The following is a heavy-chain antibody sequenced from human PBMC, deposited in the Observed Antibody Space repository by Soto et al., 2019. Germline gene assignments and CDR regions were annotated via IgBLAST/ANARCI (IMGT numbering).Heavy chain of an antibody. J-gene: IGHJ4*02. CDR3: ARAFDDSSGYYGGLGY. V-gene: IGHV4-30-4*08. D-gene: IGHD3-22*01. CDR1: GGSISSGDYY. Sequence: SETLSLTCTVSGGSISSGDYYWSWIRQPPGKGLEWIGYIYYSGSTYYNPSLKNRITISVDTPKNQLSLKLSSVTAADTAVYYCARAFDDSSGYYGGLGYWGQGTLVTVS. CDR2: IYYSGST.